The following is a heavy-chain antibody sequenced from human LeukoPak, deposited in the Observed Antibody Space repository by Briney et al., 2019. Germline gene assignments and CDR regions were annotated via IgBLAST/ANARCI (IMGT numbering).Heavy chain of an antibody. CDR2: INPSGGST. CDR3: ARDIGGWFDP. CDR1: GYTFTSYY. D-gene: IGHD1-26*01. Sequence: GASVKVSCKASGYTFTSYYMHWVRQAPGQGLEWMGIINPSGGSTSYAQKFQGRVTMTRNTSISTAYMELSSLRSEDTAVYYCARDIGGWFDPWGQGTLVTVSS. J-gene: IGHJ5*02. V-gene: IGHV1-46*01.